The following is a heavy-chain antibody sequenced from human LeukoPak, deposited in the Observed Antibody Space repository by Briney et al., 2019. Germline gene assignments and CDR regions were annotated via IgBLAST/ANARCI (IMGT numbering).Heavy chain of an antibody. CDR1: GFPYSRYW. V-gene: IGHV3-7*04. D-gene: IGHD2-2*01. CDR3: ARSTSWYHKFDY. Sequence: GGPLRLSCAASGFPYSRYWESGLAQAPGKAVEGGASIKQDGGQRYYVDSVKRRFTISSDNAKNSMYMQMNSLRAEETAVFYCARSTSWYHKFDYWGQGTLVTVSS. CDR2: IKQDGGQR. J-gene: IGHJ4*02.